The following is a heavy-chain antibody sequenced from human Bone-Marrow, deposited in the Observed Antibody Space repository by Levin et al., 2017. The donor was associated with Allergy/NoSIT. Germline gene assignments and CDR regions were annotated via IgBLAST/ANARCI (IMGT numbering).Heavy chain of an antibody. V-gene: IGHV3-23*01. CDR2: ISGSGTGT. CDR3: AKGEYCTVPSCATYGD. D-gene: IGHD2-8*02. J-gene: IGHJ4*02. CDR1: GFTFSSYA. Sequence: PGGSLRLSCAASGFTFSSYAMSWVRQAPGKGLEWVSGISGSGTGTYFADSVKGLFTISRDNSKNTLYLQLNSLRAEDTAVYYCAKGEYCTVPSCATYGDWGQGTLVTVSS.